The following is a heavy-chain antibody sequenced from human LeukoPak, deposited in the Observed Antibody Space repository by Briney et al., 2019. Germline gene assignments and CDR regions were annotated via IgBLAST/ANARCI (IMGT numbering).Heavy chain of an antibody. Sequence: GGSLRLSCAASGFTFGSYAIYWVRQAPGKGLEWVSGISGSGGITYFADSVKGRFTISRDNSKNTVYLQINSLRAEDTALYYCAKTRAGNSSGRDPGWPMDYWGQGTLVTVSS. D-gene: IGHD3-22*01. V-gene: IGHV3-23*01. J-gene: IGHJ4*02. CDR2: ISGSGGIT. CDR1: GFTFGSYA. CDR3: AKTRAGNSSGRDPGWPMDY.